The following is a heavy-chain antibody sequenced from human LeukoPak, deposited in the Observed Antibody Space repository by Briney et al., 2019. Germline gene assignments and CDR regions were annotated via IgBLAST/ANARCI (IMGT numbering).Heavy chain of an antibody. D-gene: IGHD3-16*01. Sequence: PSETLSLTCTVSGGSISSGGYSWSWIRQPPGEGLEWIGTIYSSGSTYYNPSLKSRVTISLDTSKNQFSLKVNSVTAADTAVYYCGTGLTDSWGQGTLVTVSS. CDR3: GTGLTDS. J-gene: IGHJ5*02. V-gene: IGHV4-39*01. CDR2: IYSSGST. CDR1: GGSISSGGYS.